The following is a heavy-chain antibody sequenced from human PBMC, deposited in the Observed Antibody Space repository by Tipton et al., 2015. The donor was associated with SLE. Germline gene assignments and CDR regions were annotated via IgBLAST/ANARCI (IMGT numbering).Heavy chain of an antibody. CDR3: AHPRDTRGGVDV. CDR2: ISGSGGST. V-gene: IGHV3-23*01. Sequence: SLRLSCAASGFTFSSYAMSWVRQAPGKGLEWVSAISGSGGSTYYADSVKGRFTISRDNSKNTLYLQMNSLRAEDTAVYYCAHPRDTRGGVDVWGQGTTVTVSS. J-gene: IGHJ6*02. CDR1: GFTFSSYA. D-gene: IGHD3-16*01.